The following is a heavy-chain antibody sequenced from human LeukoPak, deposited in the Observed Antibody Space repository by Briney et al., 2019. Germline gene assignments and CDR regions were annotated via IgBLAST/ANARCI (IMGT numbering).Heavy chain of an antibody. CDR1: GFTFSSYS. V-gene: IGHV3-21*01. Sequence: GGSLILSCAASGFTFSSYSMNWVRQAPGKGLEWVSSISSSSSYIYYADSVKGRFTISRDNAKNSLYLQMNSLRAEDTAVYYCARATSGYGLLDYWGQGTLVTVSS. D-gene: IGHD5-12*01. CDR3: ARATSGYGLLDY. J-gene: IGHJ4*02. CDR2: ISSSSSYI.